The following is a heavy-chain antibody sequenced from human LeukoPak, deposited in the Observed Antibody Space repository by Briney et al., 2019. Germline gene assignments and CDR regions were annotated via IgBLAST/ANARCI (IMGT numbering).Heavy chain of an antibody. J-gene: IGHJ6*02. CDR1: GGTFSSYA. V-gene: IGHV1-69*13. CDR3: ARDPEGSTSCYGGCAYYYYYGMDV. Sequence: ASVKVSCKASGGTFSSYAISWVRQAPGQGLEWMGGIIPIFGTANYAQKFQGRVTITADESTSTAYMELSSLRSEDTAVYYCARDPEGSTSCYGGCAYYYYYGMDVWDQGTTVTVSS. D-gene: IGHD2-2*01. CDR2: IIPIFGTA.